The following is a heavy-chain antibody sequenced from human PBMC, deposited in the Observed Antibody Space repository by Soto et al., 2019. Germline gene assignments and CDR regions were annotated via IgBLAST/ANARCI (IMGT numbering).Heavy chain of an antibody. CDR1: GGSISSGDYY. V-gene: IGHV4-30-4*01. CDR3: ARDDFWSGYYPSGMDV. J-gene: IGHJ6*02. CDR2: IYYSGST. D-gene: IGHD3-3*01. Sequence: SETLSLTCTVSGGSISSGDYYWSWIRQPPGKGLEWIGYIYYSGSTYYNPSLKSRVTISVDTSKNQFSLKLSSVTAADTAVYYCARDDFWSGYYPSGMDVWGQGTTVTVSS.